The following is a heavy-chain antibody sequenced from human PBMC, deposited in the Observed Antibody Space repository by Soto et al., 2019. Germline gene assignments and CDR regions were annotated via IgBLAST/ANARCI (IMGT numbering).Heavy chain of an antibody. V-gene: IGHV3-73*01. Sequence: GGSLRLSCAASGFTFSGSAMHWVRQASGKGLEWVGRIRSKANSYATAYAASVKGRFTISRDDSKNTAYLQMNSLKTEDTAVYYCTRANWYSEYWGQGTLVTVSS. CDR1: GFTFSGSA. CDR3: TRANWYSEY. CDR2: IRSKANSYAT. D-gene: IGHD7-27*01. J-gene: IGHJ4*02.